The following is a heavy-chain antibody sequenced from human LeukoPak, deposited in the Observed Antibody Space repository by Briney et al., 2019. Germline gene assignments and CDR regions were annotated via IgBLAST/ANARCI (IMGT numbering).Heavy chain of an antibody. CDR1: GGSISSYY. V-gene: IGHV4-59*01. CDR3: ARDQGPSGNLFDP. D-gene: IGHD3-10*01. CDR2: IYYSGST. J-gene: IGHJ5*02. Sequence: SETLSPTCTVSGGSISSYYWSWIRQPPGKGLEWIGYIYYSGSTNYNPSLKSRVTISVDTSKNQFSLKLSSVTAADTAMYYCARDQGPSGNLFDPWGQGILVTVS.